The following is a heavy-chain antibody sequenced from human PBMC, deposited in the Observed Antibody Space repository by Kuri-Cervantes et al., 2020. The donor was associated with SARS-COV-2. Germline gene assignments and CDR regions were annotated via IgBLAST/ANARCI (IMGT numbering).Heavy chain of an antibody. V-gene: IGHV3-30*02. CDR1: GFTFSSCG. CDR3: APAYYDSSGYAGI. Sequence: GGSLRLSCAASGFTFSSCGMHWVRQAPGKGLEWVAFIRYDGSNKYYADSVKGRFTISRDNSKNTLYLQMNSLRAEDTAVYYCAPAYYDSSGYAGIWGQGTMVTVSS. CDR2: IRYDGSNK. J-gene: IGHJ3*02. D-gene: IGHD3-22*01.